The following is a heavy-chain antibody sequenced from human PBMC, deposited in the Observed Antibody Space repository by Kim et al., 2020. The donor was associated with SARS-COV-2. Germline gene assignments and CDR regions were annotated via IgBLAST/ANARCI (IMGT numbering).Heavy chain of an antibody. V-gene: IGHV3-30-3*01. J-gene: IGHJ3*02. Sequence: GGSLRLSCAASGFTFSSYAMHWVRQAPGKGLEWVSVISYDGSNKYYADSVKGRFTISRDNSKNTLYLQMNSLRAEDTAVYYCARVKGGSYFNAFDICGQGTMVTVSS. CDR1: GFTFSSYA. D-gene: IGHD1-26*01. CDR2: ISYDGSNK. CDR3: ARVKGGSYFNAFDI.